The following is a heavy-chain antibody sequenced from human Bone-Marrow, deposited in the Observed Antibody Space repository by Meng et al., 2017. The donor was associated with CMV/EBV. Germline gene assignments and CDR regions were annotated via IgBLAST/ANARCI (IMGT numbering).Heavy chain of an antibody. V-gene: IGHV4-39*07. CDR1: GGSISSSNYY. CDR2: IYYSGST. D-gene: IGHD2-2*01. CDR3: ARAEYQLLAPFDY. J-gene: IGHJ4*02. Sequence: SETLSLTCTVSGGSISSSNYYWGWIRQPPGQGLEWIGSIYYSGSTYYNPSLKSRVTISVDTSKNQFSLKLTSVTAADTAVYYCARAEYQLLAPFDYWGQGTLVTVSS.